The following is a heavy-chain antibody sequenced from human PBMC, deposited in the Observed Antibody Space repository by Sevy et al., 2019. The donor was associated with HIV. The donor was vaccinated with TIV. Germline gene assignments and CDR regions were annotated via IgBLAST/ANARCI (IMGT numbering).Heavy chain of an antibody. V-gene: IGHV3-53*01. CDR1: GFTVSSDY. CDR2: IYSGGST. CDR3: ARGLTYYYDSNGYFWSFAFDI. Sequence: VGSLRLSCAASGFTVSSDYMSWVRQAPGKGLEWVSVIYSGGSTYYADSVKGRFTISRDNSKNTLYLQMNSLRAEDTAMYCCARGLTYYYDSNGYFWSFAFDIWGQGTMVTVSS. J-gene: IGHJ3*02. D-gene: IGHD3-22*01.